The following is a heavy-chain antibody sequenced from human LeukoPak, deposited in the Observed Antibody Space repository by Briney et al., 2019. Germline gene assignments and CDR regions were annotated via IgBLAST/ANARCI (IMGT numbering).Heavy chain of an antibody. V-gene: IGHV3-20*04. Sequence: PGGSLRLSCAASGFTFDDYGMSWVRQAPGKGLEWVSGINWNGGSTGYADSVKGRFTISRDNAKNSLYLQMNSLRAEDAALYYCARTGGFYYGSGSYFGQIDYWGQGTLVTVSS. CDR3: ARTGGFYYGSGSYFGQIDY. D-gene: IGHD3-10*01. J-gene: IGHJ4*02. CDR1: GFTFDDYG. CDR2: INWNGGST.